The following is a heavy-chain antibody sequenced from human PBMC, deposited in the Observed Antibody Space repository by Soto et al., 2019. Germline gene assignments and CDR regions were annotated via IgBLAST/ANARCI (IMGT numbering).Heavy chain of an antibody. V-gene: IGHV4-59*01. J-gene: IGHJ3*01. CDR2: VYFSGST. CDR3: MRAQDIGQSGYGQCNF. Sequence: WFRKPTGKGLEWIGYVYFSGSTNYNPSLKSRVLISIDTSRNQFSLKLNSVTAADTAVYYCMRAQDIGQSGYGQCNFWRQGKTDTVTS. D-gene: IGHD5-12*01.